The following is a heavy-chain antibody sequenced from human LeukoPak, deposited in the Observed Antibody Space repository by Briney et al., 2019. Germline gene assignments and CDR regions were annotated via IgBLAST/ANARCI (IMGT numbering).Heavy chain of an antibody. CDR1: GFTFSSCA. CDR3: AKGDIVVVVAAMSPDYYYGMDV. Sequence: GASLRLSCAASGFTFSSCAMSWVRQAPGKGLEWVSAISGSGGSTYYADSVKGRFTISRDNAKNTLYLQMNSLRAEDTAVYYCAKGDIVVVVAAMSPDYYYGMDVWGKGTTVTVSS. V-gene: IGHV3-23*01. CDR2: ISGSGGST. D-gene: IGHD2-15*01. J-gene: IGHJ6*04.